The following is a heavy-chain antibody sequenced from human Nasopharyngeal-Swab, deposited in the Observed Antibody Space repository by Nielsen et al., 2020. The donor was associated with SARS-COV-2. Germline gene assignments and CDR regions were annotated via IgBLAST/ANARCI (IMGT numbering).Heavy chain of an antibody. V-gene: IGHV4-61*02. CDR3: ARHRYSSSWSWYFDY. D-gene: IGHD6-13*01. J-gene: IGHJ4*02. CDR1: GGSISSGSYY. Sequence: SETLSLTCTVSGGSISSGSYYWSWIRQPAGKGLEWIGRIYTSGSTNYNPSLKSRVTISVDTSKNQFSLKLSSVTAADTAVYYCARHRYSSSWSWYFDYWGQGTLVTVSS. CDR2: IYTSGST.